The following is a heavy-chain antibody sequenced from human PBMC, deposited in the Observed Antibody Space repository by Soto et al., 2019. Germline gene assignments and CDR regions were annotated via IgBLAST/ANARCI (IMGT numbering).Heavy chain of an antibody. Sequence: SDTLSLTCAVSGGSISSSNWWSWVRQPPGKGLEWIGEIYHSGSTNYNPSLKSRVTISVDKSKNQFSLKLSSVTAADTAVYYCARDLTGDGDYFDYWGQGTLVTVSS. CDR2: IYHSGST. V-gene: IGHV4-4*02. CDR3: ARDLTGDGDYFDY. J-gene: IGHJ4*02. D-gene: IGHD3-9*01. CDR1: GGSISSSNW.